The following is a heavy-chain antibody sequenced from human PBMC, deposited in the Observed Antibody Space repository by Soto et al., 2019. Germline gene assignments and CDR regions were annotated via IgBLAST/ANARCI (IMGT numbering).Heavy chain of an antibody. CDR2: MNPNSGNT. V-gene: IGHV1-8*01. CDR1: GYTFTNHD. Sequence: QVQLVQSGGEVKKPGASVKVSCKTSGYTFTNHDIHWVRQATGQGLEWMGWMNPNSGNTGYAQKFEGRITMTRDHSIFTAYMELSSLRSDDTAMYYCARLKGVAYWGQGTLITVSS. J-gene: IGHJ4*02. CDR3: ARLKGVAY. D-gene: IGHD2-8*01.